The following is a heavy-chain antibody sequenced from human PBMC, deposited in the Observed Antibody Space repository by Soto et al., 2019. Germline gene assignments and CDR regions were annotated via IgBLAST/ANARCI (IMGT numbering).Heavy chain of an antibody. Sequence: GGSLRLSCAASGFTFSSYGMHWVRQAPGKGLEWVAVISYDGSNKYYADSVKGRFTISRDNSKNTLYLQMNSLRAEDTAVYYCAKGWGYSYGRYYF. V-gene: IGHV3-30*18. CDR3: AKGWGYSYGRYYF. J-gene: IGHJ4*01. D-gene: IGHD5-18*01. CDR1: GFTFSSYG. CDR2: ISYDGSNK.